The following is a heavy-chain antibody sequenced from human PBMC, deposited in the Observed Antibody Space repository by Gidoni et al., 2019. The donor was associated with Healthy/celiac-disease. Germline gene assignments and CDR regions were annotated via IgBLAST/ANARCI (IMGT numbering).Heavy chain of an antibody. CDR2: LSGSGCST. V-gene: IGHV3-23*01. Sequence: EVQLLESGGGLVQPGGSLRLSCAASGCTFSSYAMSWVRQAPGKGLEWVSALSGSGCSTYYADSVKGRFTISRDNSKNTLYLQMNSLRAGDTAVYYCAKYRRAFDWSSYDYWGQGTLVTVSS. CDR1: GCTFSSYA. J-gene: IGHJ4*02. CDR3: AKYRRAFDWSSYDY. D-gene: IGHD3-9*01.